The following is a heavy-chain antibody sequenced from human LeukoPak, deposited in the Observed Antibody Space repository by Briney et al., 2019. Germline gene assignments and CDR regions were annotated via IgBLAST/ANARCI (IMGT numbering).Heavy chain of an antibody. Sequence: ASVKVSCKASGYTFTTYYIHWVRQAPGQGLEWMGIINTSSGSTSYTQKFQGRVTITADKSTSTAYMELSSLRSEDTAVYYCARSHDSSGYYYDYYYYMDVWGKGTTVTVSS. V-gene: IGHV1-46*01. J-gene: IGHJ6*03. CDR2: INTSSGST. CDR3: ARSHDSSGYYYDYYYYMDV. CDR1: GYTFTTYY. D-gene: IGHD3-22*01.